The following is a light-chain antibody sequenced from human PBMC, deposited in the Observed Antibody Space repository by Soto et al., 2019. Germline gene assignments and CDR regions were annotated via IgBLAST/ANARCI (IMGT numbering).Light chain of an antibody. CDR2: DAS. V-gene: IGKV1-5*01. CDR3: QRYNTYSKT. CDR1: QSISNW. Sequence: DIQMTQSPSTLSASVGDRLTFTCRASQSISNWLAWYQQRPGKAPKLLIFDASSLESGVPSRFSGSGSGTEFTLTISSLQPDDFATYYCQRYNTYSKTFGQGTKVDIK. J-gene: IGKJ1*01.